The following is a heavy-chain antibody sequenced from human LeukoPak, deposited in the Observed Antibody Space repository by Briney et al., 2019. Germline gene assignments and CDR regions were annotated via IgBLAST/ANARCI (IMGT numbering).Heavy chain of an antibody. CDR1: GGSISSYY. Sequence: PSETLSLTCTVSGGSISSYYWSWIRQPPGKGLEWIGYIYYSGSTNYNPSLKSRVTISVDTSKNQFSLKLSSVTAADTAVYYCASLHPYYYDSSGGYYFDYWGQGTLVTVSS. D-gene: IGHD3-22*01. J-gene: IGHJ4*02. V-gene: IGHV4-59*01. CDR3: ASLHPYYYDSSGGYYFDY. CDR2: IYYSGST.